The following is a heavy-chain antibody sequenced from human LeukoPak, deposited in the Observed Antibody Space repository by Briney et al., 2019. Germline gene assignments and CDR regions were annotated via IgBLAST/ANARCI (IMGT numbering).Heavy chain of an antibody. D-gene: IGHD3-22*01. J-gene: IGHJ5*02. CDR1: GGSISSGGYY. CDR2: IYYSGST. V-gene: IGHV4-31*01. Sequence: KPSQTLSLTCTVSGGSISSGGYYWSWIRQHPGKGLEWIGYIYYSGSTYYNPSLKSQVTISVDTSKNQFSLKLSSVTAADTAVYYCARDSSYYDSSGYSYNWFDPWGQGTLVTVSS. CDR3: ARDSSYYDSSGYSYNWFDP.